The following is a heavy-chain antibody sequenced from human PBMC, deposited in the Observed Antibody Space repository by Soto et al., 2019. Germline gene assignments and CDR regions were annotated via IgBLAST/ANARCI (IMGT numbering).Heavy chain of an antibody. CDR3: AKWAIFGVVMPPYGMDV. D-gene: IGHD3-3*01. J-gene: IGHJ6*02. V-gene: IGHV3-23*01. CDR1: GFTFSSYA. CDR2: ISGSGGST. Sequence: GGSLRLSCAASGFTFSSYAMSWVRQAPGKGLEWVSAISGSGGSTYYADSVKGRFTISRDNSKNTLYLQMNSLRAEDTAVYYCAKWAIFGVVMPPYGMDVWGQWTSVTVSS.